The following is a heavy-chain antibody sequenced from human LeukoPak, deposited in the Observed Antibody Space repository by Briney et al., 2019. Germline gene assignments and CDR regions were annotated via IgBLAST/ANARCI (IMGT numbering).Heavy chain of an antibody. CDR3: AKPVSKYSYGQNWFGP. CDR2: ISGSGGST. CDR1: GFTFSSYA. D-gene: IGHD5-18*01. V-gene: IGHV3-23*01. J-gene: IGHJ5*02. Sequence: GGSLRLSCAASGFTFSSYAMSWIRQAPGKGLEWVSAISGSGGSTYYADSVKGRFTISRDNSKNTLYLQMNSLRAEDTAVYYCAKPVSKYSYGQNWFGPWGQGTLVTVSS.